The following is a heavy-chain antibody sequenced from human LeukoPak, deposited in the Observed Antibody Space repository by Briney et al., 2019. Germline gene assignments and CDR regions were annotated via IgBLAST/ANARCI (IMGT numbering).Heavy chain of an antibody. D-gene: IGHD4-23*01. V-gene: IGHV3-30*03. CDR3: VAYGANSGDYYFDL. Sequence: GGSLRLSCAAAGFTFSSYEMNWVRQAPGKGLEWVALISYDGTIQFYADSVKGRFTIYRDNSKNTLYLQISSLRPEDTAVYYCVAYGANSGDYYFDLWGRGTLVTVSS. CDR2: ISYDGTIQ. CDR1: GFTFSSYE. J-gene: IGHJ2*01.